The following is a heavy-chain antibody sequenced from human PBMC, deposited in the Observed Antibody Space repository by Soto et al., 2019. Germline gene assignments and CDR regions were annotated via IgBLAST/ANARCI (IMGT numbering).Heavy chain of an antibody. D-gene: IGHD1-1*01. Sequence: SVKVSCKASGGTFSSYAISWVRQAPGQGLEWMGGIIPIFGTANYAQKFQGRVTITRDTSASTAYMELSSLRSEDTAVYYCARSPALQIDYWGQGTLVTVSS. J-gene: IGHJ4*02. CDR1: GGTFSSYA. V-gene: IGHV1-69*05. CDR3: ARSPALQIDY. CDR2: IIPIFGTA.